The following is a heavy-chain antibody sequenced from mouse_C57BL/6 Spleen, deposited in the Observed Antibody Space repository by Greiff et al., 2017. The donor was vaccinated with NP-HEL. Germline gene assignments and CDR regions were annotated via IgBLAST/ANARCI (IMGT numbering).Heavy chain of an antibody. CDR3: ARGDYYGSSEAMDY. D-gene: IGHD1-1*01. J-gene: IGHJ4*01. V-gene: IGHV1-26*01. Sequence: EVQLQQSGPELVKPGASVKISCKASGYTFTDYYMNWVNQSHGKSLEWIGDINPNNGGTSYNQKFKGKATLTVDKSSSTAYIELRSLTSEDSAVYYCARGDYYGSSEAMDYWGQGTSVTVSS. CDR2: INPNNGGT. CDR1: GYTFTDYY.